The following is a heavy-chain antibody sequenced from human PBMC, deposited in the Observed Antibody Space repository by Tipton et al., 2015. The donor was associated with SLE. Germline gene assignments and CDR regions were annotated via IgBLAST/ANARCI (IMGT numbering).Heavy chain of an antibody. CDR2: INWYSTSV. J-gene: IGHJ4*02. D-gene: IGHD1-26*01. Sequence: SLRLSCAASGFTFGDYAMHWVRQAPGKGLEWVAGINWYSTSVGYADSVKGRFTISRDNVKNSLFLQMNSLRAEDTALYYCAKDASIVGATGGYFDSWGLGTLVTVSS. V-gene: IGHV3-9*01. CDR3: AKDASIVGATGGYFDS. CDR1: GFTFGDYA.